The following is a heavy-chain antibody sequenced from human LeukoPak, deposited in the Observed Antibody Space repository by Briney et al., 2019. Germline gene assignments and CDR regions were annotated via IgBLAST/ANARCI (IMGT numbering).Heavy chain of an antibody. CDR3: ATGYVVWPAAFDI. CDR1: GYILSEFS. Sequence: ASVKVSCKVSGYILSEFSMHWVRQAPGKGLEWMGGFDPEAGETIYAQKFQGRVSMTEDTSTDTAYMELRSLRSQDTAVYYCATGYVVWPAAFDIWGQGTFVTVSS. CDR2: FDPEAGET. J-gene: IGHJ3*02. V-gene: IGHV1-24*01. D-gene: IGHD2-21*01.